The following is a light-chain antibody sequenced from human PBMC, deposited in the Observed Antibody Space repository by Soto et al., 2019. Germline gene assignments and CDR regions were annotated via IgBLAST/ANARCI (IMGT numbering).Light chain of an antibody. CDR1: SSDVGGYNY. CDR2: DVS. V-gene: IGLV2-14*01. CDR3: SAYTRSTPLV. J-gene: IGLJ1*01. Sequence: QSALTQPASVSGSPGQSITISCTGTSSDVGGYNYVSWYQQHPGKAPKLMIYDVSNRPSGVSNRFSGSKSGNTASLTISGLQAEAEDDYHCSAYTRSTPLVFGTGTKVTVL.